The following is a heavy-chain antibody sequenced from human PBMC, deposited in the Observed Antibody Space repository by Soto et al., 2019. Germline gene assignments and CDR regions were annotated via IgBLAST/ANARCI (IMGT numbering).Heavy chain of an antibody. CDR2: ISAYNGNT. CDR1: GYTFTSYG. D-gene: IGHD2-15*01. CDR3: ARDLPYCSGGSCPVPFDY. J-gene: IGHJ4*02. Sequence: QVQLVQSGAEVKKPGASVKVSCKASGYTFTSYGISWVRQAPGQGLEWMGWISAYNGNTNYAQKLQGRVTMTTDTSTSTAYMELRSLRSDDMAVYYCARDLPYCSGGSCPVPFDYWGQGTLVTVSS. V-gene: IGHV1-18*03.